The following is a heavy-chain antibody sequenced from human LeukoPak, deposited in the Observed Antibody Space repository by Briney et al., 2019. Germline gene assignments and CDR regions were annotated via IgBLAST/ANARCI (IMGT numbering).Heavy chain of an antibody. CDR2: IYSGGST. J-gene: IGHJ4*02. V-gene: IGHV3-53*01. CDR1: GFTVSSNY. CDR3: ARGPSYSGSYHRDFDY. D-gene: IGHD1-26*01. Sequence: GGSLRLSCAASGFTVSSNYMSWVRQAPGKGLEWVSVIYSGGSTYYADSVKGRFTISRDNSKNTLYLQMSSLRAEDTAVYYCARGPSYSGSYHRDFDYWGQGTLVTVSS.